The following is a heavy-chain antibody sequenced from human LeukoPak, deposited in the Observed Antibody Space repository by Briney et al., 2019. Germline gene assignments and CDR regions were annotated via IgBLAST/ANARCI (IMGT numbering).Heavy chain of an antibody. D-gene: IGHD3-16*01. Sequence: ASVKVSCKASGYTFTSYDINWVRQATGQGLEWMGWMNPNSGNTGYAQKFQGRVTMTRDTSISTAYMELSRLRSDDTAVYYCARGTRIMITFGGAAYYYYMDVWGKGTTVTVSS. V-gene: IGHV1-8*01. CDR3: ARGTRIMITFGGAAYYYYMDV. CDR2: MNPNSGNT. CDR1: GYTFTSYD. J-gene: IGHJ6*03.